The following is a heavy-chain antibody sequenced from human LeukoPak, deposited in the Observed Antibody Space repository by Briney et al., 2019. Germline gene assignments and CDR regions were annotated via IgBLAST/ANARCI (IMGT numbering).Heavy chain of an antibody. J-gene: IGHJ4*02. V-gene: IGHV3-7*01. CDR3: TRDGSGWSVY. Sequence: GGSLRLSCAASGFDFSTSWMGWVRQAPGKGLEWVINIRPDGNERYSVDPVKGRFTISRDNAENSLYLQMKGLEVEDTAMYYCTRDGSGWSVYWGQGALVTVSS. D-gene: IGHD6-19*01. CDR2: IRPDGNER. CDR1: GFDFSTSW.